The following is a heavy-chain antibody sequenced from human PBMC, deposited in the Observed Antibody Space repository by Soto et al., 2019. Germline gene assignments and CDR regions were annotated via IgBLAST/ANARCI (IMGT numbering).Heavy chain of an antibody. D-gene: IGHD3-10*01. Sequence: GGSLRLSCAASGFTFSSYCMHWVRQAPGKGLEWVAVISYDGSNKYYADSVKGRFTISRDNSKNTLYLQMNSLRAEDTAVYYCAKVGSMVRGSVRIYYYYYYGMDVWGQGTTVTVSS. V-gene: IGHV3-30*18. CDR2: ISYDGSNK. CDR1: GFTFSSYC. CDR3: AKVGSMVRGSVRIYYYYYYGMDV. J-gene: IGHJ6*02.